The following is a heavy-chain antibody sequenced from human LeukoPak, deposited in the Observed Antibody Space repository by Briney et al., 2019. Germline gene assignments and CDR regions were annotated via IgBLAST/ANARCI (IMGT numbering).Heavy chain of an antibody. CDR1: GFTFSDYY. CDR2: ISSSGSTI. CDR3: ARGGGSGSSTLYYFDY. Sequence: GGSLRLSCAASGFTFSDYYMSWIRQAPGKGLEWLSYISSSGSTIYYADSVKGRFTISRDNAKNSLYLQMNSLRAEDTAVYYCARGGGSGSSTLYYFDYWGQGTLVTVSS. J-gene: IGHJ4*02. D-gene: IGHD3-10*01. V-gene: IGHV3-11*01.